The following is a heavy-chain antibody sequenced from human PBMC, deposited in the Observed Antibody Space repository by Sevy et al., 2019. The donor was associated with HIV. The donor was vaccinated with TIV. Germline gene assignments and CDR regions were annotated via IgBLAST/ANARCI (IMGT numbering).Heavy chain of an antibody. V-gene: IGHV3-7*01. Sequence: GGSLRLSCAASGLTFSNSWMGWVRQAPGKGLEWVATIKEDGSDKYYVYSVKGRFIVSRDNTKNSVFLQMNSLRDEDTAVYYCVKGRGGYWGQGALVTVSS. CDR2: IKEDGSDK. CDR3: VKGRGGY. D-gene: IGHD3-16*01. J-gene: IGHJ4*02. CDR1: GLTFSNSW.